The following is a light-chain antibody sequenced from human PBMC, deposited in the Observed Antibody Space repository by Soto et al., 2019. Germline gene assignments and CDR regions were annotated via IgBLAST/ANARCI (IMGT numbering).Light chain of an antibody. CDR1: SSDVGGYNY. J-gene: IGLJ1*01. CDR2: DVS. V-gene: IGLV2-14*01. Sequence: QSVLTQPRSVPGSPGQSITISCTGTSSDVGGYNYVSWYQQHPGKAPKLMIYDVSNRPSGVSNRFSGSKSGNTASLTISGLQAEDEADYYCSSYTSSSTPYVFGTGTKVTVL. CDR3: SSYTSSSTPYV.